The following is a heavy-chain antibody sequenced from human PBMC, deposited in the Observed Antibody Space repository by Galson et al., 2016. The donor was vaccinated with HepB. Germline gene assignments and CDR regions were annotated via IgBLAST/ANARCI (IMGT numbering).Heavy chain of an antibody. CDR1: GGSIGGYF. V-gene: IGHV4-59*01. J-gene: IGHJ4*02. CDR2: IYYNGST. Sequence: ETLSLTCTVSGGSIGGYFWSWIRQSPEKGLEWIGYIYYNGSTDYNPSLKTRVTISLDKSKNHFSLKLSPVTAADTAVYYCSRSRGWYPSYFGYWGQGIPVTVSS. CDR3: SRSRGWYPSYFGY. D-gene: IGHD6-19*01.